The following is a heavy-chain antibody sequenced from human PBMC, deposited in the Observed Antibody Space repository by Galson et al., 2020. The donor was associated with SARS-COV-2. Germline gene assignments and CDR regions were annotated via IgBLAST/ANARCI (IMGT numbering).Heavy chain of an antibody. V-gene: IGHV3-30*04. CDR2: ISHDGRIQ. CDR3: TRDVSGRASDI. CDR1: GFTFTNYA. D-gene: IGHD6-19*01. J-gene: IGHJ3*02. Sequence: QLGESLKISCAASGFTFTNYAMHWVRQAPGKGLEWLTVISHDGRIQVYADSVKGRFTISRENSANMVFLQIVSLRPDDTALYYCTRDVSGRASDIWGQGTMVTVSS.